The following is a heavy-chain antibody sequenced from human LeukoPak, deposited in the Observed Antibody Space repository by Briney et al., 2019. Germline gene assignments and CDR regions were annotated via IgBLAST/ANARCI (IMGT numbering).Heavy chain of an antibody. J-gene: IGHJ5*02. CDR1: GGTFSSYA. Sequence: GASVKVSCKASGGTFSSYAISWVRQAPGQGLEWMGGIIPIFGTANYAQKFQGRVTITADESTSTAYMELSSLRSEDTAVYYCARDSAQATIFDNWFDPWGQGTLVTVSS. CDR3: ARDSAQATIFDNWFDP. D-gene: IGHD3-9*01. CDR2: IIPIFGTA. V-gene: IGHV1-69*13.